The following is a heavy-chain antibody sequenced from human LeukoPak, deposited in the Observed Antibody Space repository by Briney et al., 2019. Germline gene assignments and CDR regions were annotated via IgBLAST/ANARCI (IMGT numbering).Heavy chain of an antibody. D-gene: IGHD6-13*01. CDR3: ARDRIAAAGTEAPFDY. CDR2: IYSGGST. CDR1: GFTVSSNY. V-gene: IGHV3-66*01. J-gene: IGHJ4*02. Sequence: GGSLRLSCAASGFTVSSNYMSWVRQAPGKGLEWVSVIYSGGSTYYADSVKGRFTISRDNSKNTLYLQMNSLRAEDTAVYYCARDRIAAAGTEAPFDYWGQGTLVTVSS.